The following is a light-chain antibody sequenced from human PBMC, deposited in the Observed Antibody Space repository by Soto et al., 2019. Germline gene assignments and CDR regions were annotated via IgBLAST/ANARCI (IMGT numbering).Light chain of an antibody. V-gene: IGLV2-14*03. CDR2: DVT. CDR1: SSDVGGHDS. Sequence: QSALTQPASVSGSPRQSVTISCTGTSSDVGGHDSVSWYQQHPGTAPKLIIFDVTNRPSGVSSRFSGSKSGNTASLTISGLQAEDESHYYCCSRASDNTLVFGGGTKLTVL. CDR3: CSRASDNTLV. J-gene: IGLJ2*01.